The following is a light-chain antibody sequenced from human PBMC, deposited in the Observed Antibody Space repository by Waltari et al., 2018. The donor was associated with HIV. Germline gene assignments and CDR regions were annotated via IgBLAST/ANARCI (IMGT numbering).Light chain of an antibody. Sequence: QSVLTQPPSVSAAPGQKVNISCSGSSSNIGNHYVSCYQHLPGTAPKLLISENYKRPSGIPDRFSGSKSGTSATLGITGLQPGDEADYYCGTWDSSLSAGVFGGGTKLTVL. V-gene: IGLV1-51*02. CDR2: ENY. CDR1: SSNIGNHY. J-gene: IGLJ2*01. CDR3: GTWDSSLSAGV.